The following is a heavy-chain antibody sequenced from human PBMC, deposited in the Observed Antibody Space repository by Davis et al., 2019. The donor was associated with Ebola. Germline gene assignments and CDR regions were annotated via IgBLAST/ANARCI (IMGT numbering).Heavy chain of an antibody. CDR3: ARARIAAAGLPFDY. J-gene: IGHJ4*02. V-gene: IGHV3-48*03. D-gene: IGHD6-13*01. CDR1: GFTFSSYE. CDR2: ISSSGSTI. Sequence: PGGSLRLSCAASGFTFSSYEMNWVRQAPGKGLEWVSYISSSGSTIYYADSVKGRFTISRDNAKNSLYLQMNSLRAEDTAVYYCARARIAAAGLPFDYWGQGTLVTVSS.